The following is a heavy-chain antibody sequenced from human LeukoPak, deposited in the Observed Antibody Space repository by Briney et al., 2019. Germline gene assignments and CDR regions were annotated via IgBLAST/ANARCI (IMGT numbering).Heavy chain of an antibody. CDR2: ISGSGGST. CDR1: GFTFSSYA. V-gene: IGHV3-23*01. Sequence: GGSLRLSCAASGFTFSSYAMSWVRQAPGKGLEWVSAISGSGGSTYYADSVKGRFTISRDNSKNTLYLQMNSLRAEDAAVYYCAKDLSKGQWLVRDDAFDIWGQGTMVTVSS. J-gene: IGHJ3*02. D-gene: IGHD6-19*01. CDR3: AKDLSKGQWLVRDDAFDI.